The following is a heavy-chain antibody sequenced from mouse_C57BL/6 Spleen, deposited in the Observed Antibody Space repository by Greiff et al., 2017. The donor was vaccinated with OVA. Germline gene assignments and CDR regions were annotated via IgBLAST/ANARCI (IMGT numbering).Heavy chain of an antibody. D-gene: IGHD1-1*01. CDR1: GYTFTSYW. Sequence: QVQLQQPGAELVMPGASVKLSCKASGYTFTSYWMHWVKQRPGQGLEWIGEIDPSASYTNYNQKFKGKSTLTVDKSSSTAYMQLSSLTSEDSAVYYCARDGYGSSYGFAYWGQGTLVTVSA. CDR3: ARDGYGSSYGFAY. J-gene: IGHJ3*01. CDR2: IDPSASYT. V-gene: IGHV1-69*01.